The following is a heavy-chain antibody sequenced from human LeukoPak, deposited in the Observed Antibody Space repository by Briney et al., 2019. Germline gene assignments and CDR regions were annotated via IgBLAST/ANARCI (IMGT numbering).Heavy chain of an antibody. V-gene: IGHV1-18*01. CDR1: GYTFTSYS. J-gene: IGHJ3*02. CDR3: ARFSNYYDSSGQIRGAFDI. Sequence: GASVKGSCKASGYTFTSYSLNWVRQAPGQGLEWMGWISATNGNTNYAQNLQGRVTMTTDASTNIAYMELRSLRSEDTAVYYCARFSNYYDSSGQIRGAFDIWGQGTMVTVSS. D-gene: IGHD3-22*01. CDR2: ISATNGNT.